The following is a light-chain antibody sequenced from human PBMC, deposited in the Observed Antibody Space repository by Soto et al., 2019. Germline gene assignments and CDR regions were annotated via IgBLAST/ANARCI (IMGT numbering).Light chain of an antibody. Sequence: QSVLTQPPSVSGAPGQRVTISCTGSSSNIGACYYVHWYQQLPGRAPKLLIYGNTNRPSGVPDRFSGSKSGTSSSLAITGLQAEDEAYYYCLSFDSSPSVVFGGGTKLTVL. CDR2: GNT. CDR1: SSNIGACYY. J-gene: IGLJ2*01. CDR3: LSFDSSPSVV. V-gene: IGLV1-40*01.